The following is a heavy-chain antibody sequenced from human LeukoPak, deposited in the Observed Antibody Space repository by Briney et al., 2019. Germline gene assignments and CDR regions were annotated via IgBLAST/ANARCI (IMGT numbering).Heavy chain of an antibody. CDR3: AREGDRSGYDYPPQYYFDY. J-gene: IGHJ4*02. CDR2: IWYDGSNK. V-gene: IGHV3-33*01. Sequence: AGGSLRLSCAASGFTFCSYGMHWVRQAPGKGLEWVAVIWYDGSNKYYADSVKGRFTISRDNSKNTLYLQMNSLRAEDTAVYYCAREGDRSGYDYPPQYYFDYWGQGTLVTVSS. CDR1: GFTFCSYG. D-gene: IGHD5-12*01.